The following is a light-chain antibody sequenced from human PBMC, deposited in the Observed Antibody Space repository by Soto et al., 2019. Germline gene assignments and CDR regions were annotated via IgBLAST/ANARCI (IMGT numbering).Light chain of an antibody. V-gene: IGLV3-21*02. J-gene: IGLJ1*01. CDR1: DIARKT. CDR3: PVWDISTDHYV. Sequence: SYELTQPPAVSVAPGQTARITCGGNDIARKTVHWYQQKPGQAPVLVVYDDDERPSGIPERFSGSNSGNTATLTISRVEAGDEGEYYSPVWDISTDHYVFGTGTKVTVL. CDR2: DDD.